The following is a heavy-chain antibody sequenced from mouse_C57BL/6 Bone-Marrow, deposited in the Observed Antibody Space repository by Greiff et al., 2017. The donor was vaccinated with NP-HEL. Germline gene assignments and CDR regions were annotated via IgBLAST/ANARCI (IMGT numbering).Heavy chain of an antibody. J-gene: IGHJ2*01. CDR1: GYSITSGYY. D-gene: IGHD1-1*01. Sequence: ESGPGLVKPSQSLSLTCSVTGYSITSGYYWNWIRQFPGNKLEWMGYISYDGSNNYNPSLKNRISITRDTSKNQFFLKLNSVTTEDTATYYCARDRDYYGSSPYYFDYWGQGTTLTVSS. CDR2: ISYDGSN. CDR3: ARDRDYYGSSPYYFDY. V-gene: IGHV3-6*01.